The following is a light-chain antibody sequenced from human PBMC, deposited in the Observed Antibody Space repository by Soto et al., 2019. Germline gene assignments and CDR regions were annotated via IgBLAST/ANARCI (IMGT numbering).Light chain of an antibody. V-gene: IGLV2-11*01. J-gene: IGLJ3*02. CDR3: CSWGGSYTM. Sequence: QSVLTQPRSVSGSPGQSVTISCTGTSSDVGNYNYVSWYQQHPGKAPKLMIYDVSKRPSGVPDRFSGSKSGNTASLTISGLQAEDEADYYCCSWGGSYTMFGGGTKVTVL. CDR1: SSDVGNYNY. CDR2: DVS.